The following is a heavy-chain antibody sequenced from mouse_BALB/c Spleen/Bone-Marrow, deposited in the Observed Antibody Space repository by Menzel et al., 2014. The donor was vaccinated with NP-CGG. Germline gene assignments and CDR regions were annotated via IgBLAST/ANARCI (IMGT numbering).Heavy chain of an antibody. CDR1: GYTFTSYV. CDR2: INPYNDGT. J-gene: IGHJ3*01. Sequence: EVQVVESGPELVKPGASVKMSYKASGYTFTSYVMHWVKQKPGQGLEWIGYINPYNDGTKYNEKFKGKATLTSDKSSSTAYMELSSLTSEDSAVYYCARSGRYDGFAYWGQGTLVTVSA. CDR3: ARSGRYDGFAY. V-gene: IGHV1-14*01. D-gene: IGHD2-14*01.